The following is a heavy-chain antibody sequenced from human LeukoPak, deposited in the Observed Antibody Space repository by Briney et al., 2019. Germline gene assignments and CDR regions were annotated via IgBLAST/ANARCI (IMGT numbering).Heavy chain of an antibody. CDR2: LYNSGST. J-gene: IGHJ2*01. V-gene: IGHV4-59*08. CDR3: ARRSDADWYFDV. Sequence: SETLSLTCSVSDDSINSNYWSWLRQPPGKGLEWIGYLYNSGSTNYNPSLKSRVTISVDTSKTQFSLRLSSVTAADTAVYYCARRSDADWYFDVWGRGTMVTVSS. D-gene: IGHD1-26*01. CDR1: DDSINSNY.